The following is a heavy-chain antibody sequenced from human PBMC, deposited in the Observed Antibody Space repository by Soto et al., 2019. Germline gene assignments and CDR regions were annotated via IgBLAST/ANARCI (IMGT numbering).Heavy chain of an antibody. J-gene: IGHJ1*01. Sequence: GESLKISCAASGFTFSSYAMSWVRQAPGKGLEWVSAISGSGGSTYYADSVKGRFTISRDNSKNTLYLQMNSLRAEDTAVYYCAKDKIKQQLVGGYFQHWGQGTLVTVSS. CDR2: ISGSGGST. D-gene: IGHD6-13*01. CDR3: AKDKIKQQLVGGYFQH. CDR1: GFTFSSYA. V-gene: IGHV3-23*01.